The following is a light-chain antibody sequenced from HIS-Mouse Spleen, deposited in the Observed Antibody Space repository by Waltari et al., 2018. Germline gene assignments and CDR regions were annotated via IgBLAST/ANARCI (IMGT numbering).Light chain of an antibody. CDR3: SLYTSSSRV. Sequence: QSALTQPPSVSGSPGQSVTISCTGTSSDVGSYNRVSWYQQPPGTAPKPMIYEVSNRPSGVPARFSGSKAGNTASLTISGLQAEDEADYYCSLYTSSSRVFGGGTKLTVL. CDR2: EVS. CDR1: SSDVGSYNR. V-gene: IGLV2-18*01. J-gene: IGLJ2*01.